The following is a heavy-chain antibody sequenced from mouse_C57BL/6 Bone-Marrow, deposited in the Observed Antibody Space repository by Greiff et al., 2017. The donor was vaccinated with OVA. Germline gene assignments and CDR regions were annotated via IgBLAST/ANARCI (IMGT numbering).Heavy chain of an antibody. CDR3: AIKGLGGDWGYAY. V-gene: IGHV1-74*01. D-gene: IGHD2-13*01. J-gene: IGHJ3*01. CDR2: IYPSDSDT. CDR1: GYTFTSYW. Sequence: QVQLQQPGAELVKPGASVKVSCKASGYTFTSYWMPWVKQRPGQGLEWIGGIYPSDSDTNYNQKFKGKATLTVDKSSSTAYMQLSNLTSEDSAVFYGAIKGLGGDWGYAYWGQGTLVTVSA.